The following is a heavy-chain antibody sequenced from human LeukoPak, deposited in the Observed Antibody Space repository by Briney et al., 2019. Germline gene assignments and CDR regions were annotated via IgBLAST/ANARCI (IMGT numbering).Heavy chain of an antibody. CDR2: INPNSGGT. Sequence: ASVKVSCKASGYTFTGYYMHWVRQAPGQGLEWMGWINPNSGGTNYAQKSQGRVTMTRDMSTSTVYMELSSLRSEDTAVYYCARDSTPPYYYDSSGYLFDYWGQGTLVTVSS. CDR1: GYTFTGYY. J-gene: IGHJ4*02. V-gene: IGHV1-2*02. D-gene: IGHD3-22*01. CDR3: ARDSTPPYYYDSSGYLFDY.